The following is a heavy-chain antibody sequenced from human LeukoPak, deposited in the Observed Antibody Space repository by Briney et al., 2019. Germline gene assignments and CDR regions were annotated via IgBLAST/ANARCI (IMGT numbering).Heavy chain of an antibody. Sequence: GGSLRLSCAASGFTFSSYSLTWVRQAPGKGLEWVSSISSSSSYIYYADSVKGRFTISRDNAKNSLYLQMNSLRAEDTAVYYCARDGQDYYDSSGYLHYWGQGTLVTVSS. J-gene: IGHJ4*02. D-gene: IGHD3-22*01. CDR2: ISSSSSYI. CDR3: ARDGQDYYDSSGYLHY. CDR1: GFTFSSYS. V-gene: IGHV3-21*01.